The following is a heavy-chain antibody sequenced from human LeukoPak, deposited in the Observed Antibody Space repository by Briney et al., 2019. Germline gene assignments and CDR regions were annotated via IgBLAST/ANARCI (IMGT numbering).Heavy chain of an antibody. J-gene: IGHJ6*02. Sequence: SETLSLTCTVSGGSVSSRSYYWSWLRQPPGKGLEWIGYIFSSGDTKYNPSLKSRVTISIDTSRNQFSLKLRSVTAADTAVYYCARDYCGGDCYYYFGMHVWGQGTAVTVSS. D-gene: IGHD2-21*02. CDR1: GGSVSSRSYY. CDR3: ARDYCGGDCYYYFGMHV. V-gene: IGHV4-61*01. CDR2: IFSSGDT.